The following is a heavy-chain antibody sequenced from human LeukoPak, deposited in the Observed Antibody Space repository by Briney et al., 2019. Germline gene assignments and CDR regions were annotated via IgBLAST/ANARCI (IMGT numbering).Heavy chain of an antibody. V-gene: IGHV4-34*01. J-gene: IGHJ4*02. Sequence: PSETLSLTCAVYGGSFSGYYWSWIRQPPGKGLEWIGEINHSGSTNYNPSLKSRVTISVDTPKNQFSLKLSSVTAADTAVYYCARVRMVRVFDYWGQGTLVTVSS. D-gene: IGHD3-10*01. CDR1: GGSFSGYY. CDR3: ARVRMVRVFDY. CDR2: INHSGST.